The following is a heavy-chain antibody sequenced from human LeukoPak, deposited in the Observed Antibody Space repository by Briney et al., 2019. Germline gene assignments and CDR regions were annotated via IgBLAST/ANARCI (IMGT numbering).Heavy chain of an antibody. V-gene: IGHV4-30-2*01. D-gene: IGHD3-22*01. Sequence: SETQSLTCAVSGGSISSGGYSWSWIRQPPGKGLEWIGYIYHSGSTYYNPSLKSRVTISVDRSKNQFSLKLSSVTAADTAVYYCARAEYYYDSSGYRAWFDPWGQGTLVTVSS. J-gene: IGHJ5*02. CDR3: ARAEYYYDSSGYRAWFDP. CDR1: GGSISSGGYS. CDR2: IYHSGST.